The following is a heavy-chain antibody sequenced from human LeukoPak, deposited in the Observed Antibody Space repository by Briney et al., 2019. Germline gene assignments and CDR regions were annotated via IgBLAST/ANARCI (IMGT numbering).Heavy chain of an antibody. CDR2: IYYSGST. D-gene: IGHD5-24*01. V-gene: IGHV4-39*01. CDR3: ARRGRDGDNSHYYFDY. CDR1: GGSISSYY. J-gene: IGHJ4*02. Sequence: PSETLSLTCTVSGGSISSYYWGWIRQPPGKGLEWIGSIYYSGSTYYTPSLKSRVTISVDTSKNQFSLKLSSVTAADTAVYYCARRGRDGDNSHYYFDYWGQGTLVTVSS.